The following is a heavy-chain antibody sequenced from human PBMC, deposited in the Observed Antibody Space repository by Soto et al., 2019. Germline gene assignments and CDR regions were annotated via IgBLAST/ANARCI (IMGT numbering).Heavy chain of an antibody. CDR2: IYHSGST. V-gene: IGHV4-4*02. Sequence: PSETLSLTCAVSGGSISSSNWWSWVRQPPGKGLEWIGEIYHSGSTNYNPSLKSRVTISVDTSKNQLLLQLNSVTAADTAVYYCARESAGSGKNNWFDPWGQGTLVTVSS. CDR1: GGSISSSNW. J-gene: IGHJ5*02. D-gene: IGHD3-10*01. CDR3: ARESAGSGKNNWFDP.